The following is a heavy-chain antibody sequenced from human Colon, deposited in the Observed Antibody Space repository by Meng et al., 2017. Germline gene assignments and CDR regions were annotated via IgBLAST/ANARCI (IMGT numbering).Heavy chain of an antibody. D-gene: IGHD6-19*01. V-gene: IGHV3-23*01. J-gene: IGHJ6*02. CDR1: RFTFSEYA. CDR3: HLLVAGRGVFYFYSGFDV. CDR2: ISASGDRT. Sequence: GGSLRLSCAASRFTFSEYAMSWVRQSPGKGLEWVSTISASGDRTFYADSVKGRFTISRDNSRNRLYLQMKSLRAEDTAVYYCHLLVAGRGVFYFYSGFDVWGQGTTVTVSS.